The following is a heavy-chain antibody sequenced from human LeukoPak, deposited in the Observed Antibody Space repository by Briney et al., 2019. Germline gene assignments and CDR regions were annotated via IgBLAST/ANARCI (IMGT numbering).Heavy chain of an antibody. CDR1: GFTFGSYA. D-gene: IGHD6-19*01. CDR3: GKTTTGYSSGQKPAWPVDY. J-gene: IGHJ4*02. CDR2: IFGSGGSA. Sequence: GGSLRLSCEASGFTFGSYAMYWVRQAPGKGLEWVAGIFGSGGSAHYADSVKGRFTISRDNSKNTVYLQINNLRVEDTAVYYCGKTTTGYSSGQKPAWPVDYWGQGTLVTVSS. V-gene: IGHV3-23*01.